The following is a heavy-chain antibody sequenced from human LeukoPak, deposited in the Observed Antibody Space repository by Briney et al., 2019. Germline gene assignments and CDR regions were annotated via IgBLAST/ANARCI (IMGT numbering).Heavy chain of an antibody. CDR3: AKDTRAATYFDY. CDR1: GLTFSSYA. D-gene: IGHD1-26*01. V-gene: IGHV3-23*01. J-gene: IGHJ4*02. Sequence: PGGSLRLSCAASGLTFSSYAMSWVRQAPRKGLEWVSAISGSGGGTYYADSAKGRFTISRDNSKNTLYLQMNSLRAEYTAVYYCAKDTRAATYFDYWGQGTLVTVSS. CDR2: ISGSGGGT.